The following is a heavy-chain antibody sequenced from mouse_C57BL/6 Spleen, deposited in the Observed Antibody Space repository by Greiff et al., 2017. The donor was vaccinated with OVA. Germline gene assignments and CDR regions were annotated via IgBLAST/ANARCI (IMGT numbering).Heavy chain of an antibody. CDR3: ARGYYYGSSYKNAMDY. J-gene: IGHJ4*01. D-gene: IGHD1-1*01. CDR2: INPSNGGT. CDR1: GYTFTSYW. Sequence: VQLQQPGTELVKPGASVKLSCKASGYTFTSYWMHWVKQRPGQGLEWIGNINPSNGGTNYNEKFKSKATLTVDKSSSTAYMQLSSLTSEDSAVYYCARGYYYGSSYKNAMDYWGQGTSVTVSS. V-gene: IGHV1-53*01.